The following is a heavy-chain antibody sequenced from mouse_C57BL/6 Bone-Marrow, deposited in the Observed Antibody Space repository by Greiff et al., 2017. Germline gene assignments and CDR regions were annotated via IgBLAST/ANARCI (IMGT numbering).Heavy chain of an antibody. Sequence: VQLQQSGPELVKPGASVKISCKASGYSFTGYYMNWVKQSPEKSLEWIGEINPSTGGTTYNQKFKAKATLTVDKSSSTAYMQLKSLTSEDSAVYYCASHYYGSSLYAMDYWGQGTSVTVSS. D-gene: IGHD1-1*01. CDR1: GYSFTGYY. CDR3: ASHYYGSSLYAMDY. V-gene: IGHV1-42*01. J-gene: IGHJ4*01. CDR2: INPSTGGT.